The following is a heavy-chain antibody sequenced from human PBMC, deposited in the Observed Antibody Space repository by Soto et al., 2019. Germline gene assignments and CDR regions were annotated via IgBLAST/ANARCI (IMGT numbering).Heavy chain of an antibody. Sequence: QLQLQESGPGLVKPSETLSLTCTVSGGSISSSSYYWGWIRQPPGKGLEWIGSIYYSGSTYYNPSLKSRVTISVDTSKNQFSLKLSSVTAADTAVYYCAKSQRYFDWLFDAFDIWGQGTMVTVSS. J-gene: IGHJ3*02. CDR2: IYYSGST. D-gene: IGHD3-9*01. CDR3: AKSQRYFDWLFDAFDI. V-gene: IGHV4-39*01. CDR1: GGSISSSSYY.